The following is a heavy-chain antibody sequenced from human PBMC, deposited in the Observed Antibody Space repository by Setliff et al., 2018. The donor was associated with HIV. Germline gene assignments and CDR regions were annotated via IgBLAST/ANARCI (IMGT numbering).Heavy chain of an antibody. CDR2: INPSDGAT. V-gene: IGHV1-46*01. Sequence: ASVKVSCKASGYTFTNSFMHWVRQAPGQGLEWMGIINPSDGATTYAGNFQDRVTMTSDTSKSTVYMELRSLRSDDTAVYYCVKEYHTEVTDTRVANYFDYWGQGTLVTV. CDR1: GYTFTNSF. CDR3: VKEYHTEVTDTRVANYFDY. D-gene: IGHD4-4*01. J-gene: IGHJ4*02.